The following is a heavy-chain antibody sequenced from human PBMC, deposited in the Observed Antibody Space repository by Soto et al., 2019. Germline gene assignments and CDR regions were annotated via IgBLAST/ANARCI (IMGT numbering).Heavy chain of an antibody. CDR1: GESFSDNH. CDR2: VSHSGYT. CDR3: AKGGRLRSPFGL. J-gene: IGHJ4*02. V-gene: IGHV4-34*01. Sequence: SETLSLTCAVYGESFSDNHWSWIRQPPGKGLEWIGEVSHSGYTVYNPSLKSRVTISLGTSNNQFSLKLISATAVDTAVYFCAKGGRLRSPFGLWGQGTLVTVS. D-gene: IGHD4-17*01.